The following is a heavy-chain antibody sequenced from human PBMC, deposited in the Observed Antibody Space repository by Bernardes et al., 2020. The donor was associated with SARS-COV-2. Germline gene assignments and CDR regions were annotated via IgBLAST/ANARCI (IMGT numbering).Heavy chain of an antibody. CDR3: VRRFCAVSSACGNFYGMGV. CDR1: GFTFNTYG. D-gene: IGHD2-21*01. Sequence: GGSLRLSCAASGFTFNTYGMHWVRRAPDKGLEWVAVIWYDGSTKYYADSVKGRFTISRDNSKNILYLQMNSLRVEDTAVYYCVRRFCAVSSACGNFYGMGVWGQGTTVTVYS. J-gene: IGHJ6*02. V-gene: IGHV3-33*01. CDR2: IWYDGSTK.